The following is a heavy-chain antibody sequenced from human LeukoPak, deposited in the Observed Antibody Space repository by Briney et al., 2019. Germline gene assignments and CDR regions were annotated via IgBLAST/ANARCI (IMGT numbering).Heavy chain of an antibody. V-gene: IGHV3-23*01. Sequence: GGSLRLSCAASGFTFSSYAMSWVRQAPGKGLEWVSAISGSGGSTYYADSVKGRFTISRDNSKNTLYLQMNSLRAEDTAVYYCARRIAAAGTFDYWGQGTLVTVSS. CDR1: GFTFSSYA. D-gene: IGHD6-13*01. J-gene: IGHJ4*02. CDR2: ISGSGGST. CDR3: ARRIAAAGTFDY.